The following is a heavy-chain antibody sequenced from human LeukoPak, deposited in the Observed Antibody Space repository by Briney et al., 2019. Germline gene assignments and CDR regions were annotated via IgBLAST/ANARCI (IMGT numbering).Heavy chain of an antibody. Sequence: SGGSLRLSCAASGFTFSSYAMTWVRQAPGKGLEWVSAISGTGGSTYYAGSVKGRFTISRDNSKNTLYLQMNSLRAEDTAVYYCAKDRNFWPGSSGFDYWGQGTLVTVSS. CDR3: AKDRNFWPGSSGFDY. V-gene: IGHV3-23*01. J-gene: IGHJ4*02. CDR2: ISGTGGST. D-gene: IGHD3/OR15-3a*01. CDR1: GFTFSSYA.